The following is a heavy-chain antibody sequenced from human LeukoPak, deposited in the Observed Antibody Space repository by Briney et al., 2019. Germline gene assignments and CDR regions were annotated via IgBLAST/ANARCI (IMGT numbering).Heavy chain of an antibody. CDR2: IYTRGGT. Sequence: PSETLSLTCTVSGGSISSYYWSWIRQPAGKGLEWIGHIYTRGGTNYNPSLKNRVTMSLDTSKNQFSLKLSSMTAADTAVYYCATRAMVRGTKRGGGWFDPWGQGTLVTVSS. D-gene: IGHD3-10*01. CDR3: ATRAMVRGTKRGGGWFDP. CDR1: GGSISSYY. J-gene: IGHJ5*02. V-gene: IGHV4-4*07.